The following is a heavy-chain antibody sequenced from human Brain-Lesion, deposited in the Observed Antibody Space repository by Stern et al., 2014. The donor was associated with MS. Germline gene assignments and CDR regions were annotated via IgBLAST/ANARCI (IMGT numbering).Heavy chain of an antibody. D-gene: IGHD3-22*01. Sequence: VQLVESGAEVKKPGASVKVSCKASGYTFIRYVMQWVRQAPGQRLEWMGRINGVDDKTKYSHKFQGRVTITRDTSANTVYMELSSLRSEDTAVYYCARDDHRDSSGHYAPFDYWGQGTRGTVSS. V-gene: IGHV1-3*01. J-gene: IGHJ4*02. CDR3: ARDDHRDSSGHYAPFDY. CDR1: GYTFIRYV. CDR2: INGVDDKT.